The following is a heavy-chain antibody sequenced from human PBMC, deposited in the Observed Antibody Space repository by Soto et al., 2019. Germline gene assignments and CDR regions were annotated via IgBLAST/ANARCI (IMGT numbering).Heavy chain of an antibody. CDR2: IYYSGST. J-gene: IGHJ6*03. CDR3: ASGKVTTPYYYYMDV. D-gene: IGHD4-17*01. CDR1: GGSISSSSYY. V-gene: IGHV4-39*01. Sequence: PSETLSLTCTVSGGSISSSSYYWGWIRQPPGKGLEWIGSIYYSGSTYYNPSLKSRVTISVDTSKNQFSLKLSSVTAADTAVYYCASGKVTTPYYYYMDVWGKGTTVTVSS.